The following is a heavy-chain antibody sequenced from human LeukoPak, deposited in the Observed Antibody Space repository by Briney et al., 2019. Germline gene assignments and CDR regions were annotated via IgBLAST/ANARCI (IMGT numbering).Heavy chain of an antibody. CDR3: GKDGGQYSSGPEFDP. V-gene: IGHV3-23*01. D-gene: IGHD6-25*01. CDR1: GILFSKTA. J-gene: IGHJ5*02. CDR2: ISGGGERA. Sequence: GGSLRLSCAASGILFSKTAMNWARQSPGRGLEWVSAISGGGERAFYADSVRGRFTISRDNSKNILYLQMNSLTADDTAIYYCGKDGGQYSSGPEFDPRGQGALVTVSS.